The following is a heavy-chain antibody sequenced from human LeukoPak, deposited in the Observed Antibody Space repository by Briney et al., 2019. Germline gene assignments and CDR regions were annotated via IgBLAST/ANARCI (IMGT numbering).Heavy chain of an antibody. D-gene: IGHD3-22*01. CDR1: GFTFSSYS. V-gene: IGHV3-23*01. Sequence: GGSLRLSCAASGFTFSSYSMNWVRQAPGKGLEWVSAISGSGGSTYYADSVKGRFTISRDNSKNTLYLQMNSLRAEDTAVYYCAKLKTHYDSSGYHYYFDYWGQGTLVTVSS. CDR3: AKLKTHYDSSGYHYYFDY. CDR2: ISGSGGST. J-gene: IGHJ4*02.